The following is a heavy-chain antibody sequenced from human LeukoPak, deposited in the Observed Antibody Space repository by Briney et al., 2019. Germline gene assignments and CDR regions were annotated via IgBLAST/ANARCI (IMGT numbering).Heavy chain of an antibody. D-gene: IGHD3-10*01. V-gene: IGHV4-34*01. CDR2: INHSGST. CDR1: GGSFSGYY. J-gene: IGHJ3*02. Sequence: SETLSLTCAAYGGSFSGYYWSWIRQPPGKGLEWIGEINHSGSTNYNPSLKSRVTISVDTSKNQFSLKLSSVTAADTAVYYCARVSIGGDDAFDIWGQGTMVTVSS. CDR3: ARVSIGGDDAFDI.